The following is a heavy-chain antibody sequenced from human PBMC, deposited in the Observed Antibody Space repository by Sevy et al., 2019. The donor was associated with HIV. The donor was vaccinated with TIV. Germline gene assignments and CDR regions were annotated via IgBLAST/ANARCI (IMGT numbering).Heavy chain of an antibody. CDR1: GFTFSSYW. CDR2: IKQDGSEK. D-gene: IGHD3-3*01. CDR3: ARDTSDFWSGYYRNYYYGMDV. J-gene: IGHJ6*02. Sequence: GGSLRLSCAASGFTFSSYWMSWVRQAPGKGLEWVANIKQDGSEKYYVDSVKGRFTISRDNAKNSLYLQMNSLRAEDTAVDYCARDTSDFWSGYYRNYYYGMDVWGQGTTVTVSS. V-gene: IGHV3-7*03.